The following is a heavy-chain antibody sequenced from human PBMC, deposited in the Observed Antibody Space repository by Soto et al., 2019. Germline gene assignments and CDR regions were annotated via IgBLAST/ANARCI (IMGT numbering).Heavy chain of an antibody. J-gene: IGHJ4*02. CDR1: GFTFSTFW. CDR2: INSDGSST. CDR3: ARAFEY. V-gene: IGHV3-74*01. Sequence: EVQLVESGGGLVQPGGSLRLSCEASGFTFSTFWMHWVRQAPGKGLVWVSRINSDGSSTNYADSVKGRVTISRDNAKNTLYLQLNSLRPEDTAVYYCARAFEYWGRGTLVTVSS.